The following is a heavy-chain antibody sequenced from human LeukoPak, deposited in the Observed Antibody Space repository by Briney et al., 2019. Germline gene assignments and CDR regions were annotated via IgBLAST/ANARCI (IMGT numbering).Heavy chain of an antibody. CDR1: GFTFSSYW. D-gene: IGHD3/OR15-3a*01. J-gene: IGHJ4*02. V-gene: IGHV3-7*01. Sequence: GGSLRLSCAASGFTFSSYWMSWVRQAPGKGLEWVANIKQDGSEKYYVDSVKGRFTISRDNAKNSLYLQMNSLRAEDTAVYYCAKDLSSGTGRGFDYWGQGTLVTVSS. CDR3: AKDLSSGTGRGFDY. CDR2: IKQDGSEK.